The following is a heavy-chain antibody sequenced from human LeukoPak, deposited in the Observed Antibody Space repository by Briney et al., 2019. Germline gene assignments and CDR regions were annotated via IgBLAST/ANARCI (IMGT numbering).Heavy chain of an antibody. CDR1: GYTVNDYY. Sequence: ASVKVSCKASGYTVNDYYMHWVRQAPGQELEWMGWIDFKNGGTKYAQKFQGRVTLTRGTSISTVYMELSSLRSDDAAVFYCTRRSGDSGYDYWGQGTLVTVSS. CDR2: IDFKNGGT. J-gene: IGHJ4*02. D-gene: IGHD1-26*01. CDR3: TRRSGDSGYDY. V-gene: IGHV1-2*02.